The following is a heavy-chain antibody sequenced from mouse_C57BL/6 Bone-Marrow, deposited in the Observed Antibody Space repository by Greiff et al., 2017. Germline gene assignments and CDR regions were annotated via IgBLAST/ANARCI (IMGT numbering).Heavy chain of an antibody. D-gene: IGHD2-14*01. Sequence: VQLKQSGAELVRPGASVKLSCTASGFNIKDYYMHWVKQRPEQGLEWIGRIDPEDGDTEYAPKFQGKATMTADTSSNTAYLQLSSLTSEDTAVYYCTSGGYDGDWYFDVWGTGTTVTVSS. CDR1: GFNIKDYY. J-gene: IGHJ1*03. CDR2: IDPEDGDT. V-gene: IGHV14-1*01. CDR3: TSGGYDGDWYFDV.